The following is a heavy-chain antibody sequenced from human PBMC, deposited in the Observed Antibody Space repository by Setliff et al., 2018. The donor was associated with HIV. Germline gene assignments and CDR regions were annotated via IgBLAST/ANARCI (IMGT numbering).Heavy chain of an antibody. CDR3: ARDWSMTSRESNWFDP. J-gene: IGHJ5*02. CDR2: ISPDNGGT. V-gene: IGHV1-2*02. CDR1: GYTFIDYF. D-gene: IGHD6-6*01. Sequence: ASVKVSCKASGYTFIDYFIHWVRQAPGQGLEWMGWISPDNGGTNIPQRFRGRVTMTRDTSINTAYMELSSLTSDDTAVYYCARDWSMTSRESNWFDPWGQGTLVTVSS.